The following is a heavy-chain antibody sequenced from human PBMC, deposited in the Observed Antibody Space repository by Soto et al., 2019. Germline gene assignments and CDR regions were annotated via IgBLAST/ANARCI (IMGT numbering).Heavy chain of an antibody. CDR1: GFTFSSYS. CDR2: ISSSSSYI. D-gene: IGHD3-10*01. Sequence: EVQLVESGGGLVKPGGSLRLSCAASGFTFSSYSMNWVRQAPGKGLEWVSSISSSSSYIYYADSVKGRFTISRDNAKNSLYLQMNSLRAEDTAVYYCARDLDAPLTTSTGRSWGQGTLVTVSS. V-gene: IGHV3-21*01. J-gene: IGHJ4*02. CDR3: ARDLDAPLTTSTGRS.